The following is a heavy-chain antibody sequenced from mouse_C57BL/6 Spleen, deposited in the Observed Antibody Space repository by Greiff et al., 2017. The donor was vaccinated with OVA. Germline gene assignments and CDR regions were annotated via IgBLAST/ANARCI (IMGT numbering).Heavy chain of an antibody. D-gene: IGHD2-5*01. J-gene: IGHJ2*01. CDR2: IDPANGNT. V-gene: IGHV14-3*01. CDR1: GFTIKNTY. Sequence: VQLKQSVAELVRPGASVKLSCTASGFTIKNTYMHWVKQRPEQGLEWIGRIDPANGNTKYAPKFQGKATITADTSSNTAYLQLSSLTSEDTAIYYCASGYSKGYFDYWGQGTTLTVSS. CDR3: ASGYSKGYFDY.